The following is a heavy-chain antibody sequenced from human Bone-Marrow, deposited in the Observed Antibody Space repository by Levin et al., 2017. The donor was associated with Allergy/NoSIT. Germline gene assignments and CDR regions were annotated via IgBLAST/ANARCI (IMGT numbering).Heavy chain of an antibody. CDR2: IFHSGST. J-gene: IGHJ3*02. Sequence: PSETLSLTCTVSGGSISSDNWWNWVRQSPGKGLEWIGEIFHSGSTNYNPSLKSRVTISIDKSKNHCSLRVSSVTAADTAVYYCARAFRRSVDGYCSGGTCYTAINAFDIWGQGTMVTVSS. CDR1: GGSISSDNW. CDR3: ARAFRRSVDGYCSGGTCYTAINAFDI. D-gene: IGHD2-15*01. V-gene: IGHV4-4*02.